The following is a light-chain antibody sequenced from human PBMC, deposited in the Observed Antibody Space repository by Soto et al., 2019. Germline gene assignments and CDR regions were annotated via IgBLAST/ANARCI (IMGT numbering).Light chain of an antibody. V-gene: IGLV2-11*01. CDR2: DVN. J-gene: IGLJ1*01. CDR3: SSYAGSSTAV. Sequence: QSALTQPRSVSGSPGQSVTVSCTGTSSDVGGYNYVSWYQHHPGIAPKLMIYDVNKRPSGVPDRFSGSKFGNTASLTISVLQTEDEADYYFSSYAGSSTAVFGTGTKLTVL. CDR1: SSDVGGYNY.